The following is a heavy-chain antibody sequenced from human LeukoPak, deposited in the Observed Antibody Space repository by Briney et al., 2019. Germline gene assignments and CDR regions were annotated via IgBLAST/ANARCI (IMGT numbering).Heavy chain of an antibody. V-gene: IGHV1-46*01. CDR3: ARESDIVVAGSGFDY. D-gene: IGHD6-19*01. CDR2: INLIGGST. CDR1: GYPFTSYY. Sequence: ASVKVSCKTSGYPFTSYYIHWVRQAPGQGLEWMGIINLIGGSTRYAQKFQGRVTMTRDTSTSTVYMELSSLRSEDTAVYYCARESDIVVAGSGFDYWGQGTLVTVSS. J-gene: IGHJ4*02.